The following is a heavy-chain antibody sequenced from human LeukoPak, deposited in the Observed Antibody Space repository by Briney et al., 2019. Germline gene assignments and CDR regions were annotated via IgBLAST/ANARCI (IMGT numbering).Heavy chain of an antibody. CDR3: ARPLLTRVVPAAKNRPTWAFDI. V-gene: IGHV1-2*02. D-gene: IGHD2-2*01. CDR1: GYTFTGYY. CDR2: INPNSGGT. Sequence: GASVKVSCKASGYTFTGYYMHWVRQAPGQGLEWMGWINPNSGGTTYAQKFQGRVTMTRDTSISTAYMELSRLRSDDTAVYYCARPLLTRVVPAAKNRPTWAFDIWGQGTMVTVSS. J-gene: IGHJ3*02.